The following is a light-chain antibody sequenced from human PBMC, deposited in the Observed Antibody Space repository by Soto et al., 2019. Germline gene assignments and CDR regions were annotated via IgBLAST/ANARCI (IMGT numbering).Light chain of an antibody. CDR2: DAS. J-gene: IGKJ4*01. V-gene: IGKV1-5*01. CDR3: QQYDNYKPLT. CDR1: QSISSW. Sequence: DIQMTQSPSTLSASVGDRVTITCRASQSISSWLAWYQQKPGKAPKLLIFDASSLESGTPSRFSGRRSGTRFTLTINGLQPDDFATYYCQQYDNYKPLTFGGGTKVDIK.